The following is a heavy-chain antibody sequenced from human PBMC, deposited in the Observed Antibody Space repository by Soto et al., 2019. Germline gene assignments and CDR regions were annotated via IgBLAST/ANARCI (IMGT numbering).Heavy chain of an antibody. J-gene: IGHJ6*02. CDR3: ARGFKNYDLWGGFSVYYYCGMDA. CDR2: MNPNSGNT. Sequence: GASVKVSCKASGYTFTSYDINWVRQATGQRLEWKGWMNPNSGNTGYAQKFQGRVTMTRNTSISKAYVELSSLGFEDTGGYNCARGFKNYDLWGGFSVYYYCGMDAGGQGTMVTVSX. CDR1: GYTFTSYD. V-gene: IGHV1-8*01. D-gene: IGHD3-3*01.